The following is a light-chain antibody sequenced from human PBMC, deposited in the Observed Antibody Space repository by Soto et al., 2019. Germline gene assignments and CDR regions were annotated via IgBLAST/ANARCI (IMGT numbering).Light chain of an antibody. CDR2: GAS. CDR3: QQYGSSPWT. V-gene: IGKV3-20*01. Sequence: EIVMTQSPATLSVSPGERATLSCRASQSVSSDLAWYHQKPGQAPRLLIYGASTRATGIPARFSGSGSGTDFTLTISRLEPEDFAVYYCQQYGSSPWTFGQGTKVHI. CDR1: QSVSSD. J-gene: IGKJ1*01.